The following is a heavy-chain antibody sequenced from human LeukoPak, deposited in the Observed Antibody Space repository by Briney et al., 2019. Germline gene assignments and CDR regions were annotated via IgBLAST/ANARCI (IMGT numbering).Heavy chain of an antibody. CDR1: GYTFTSYD. CDR2: MNPNSGNT. D-gene: IGHD3-3*01. V-gene: IGHV1-8*03. CDR3: ARRTAYDFWSGYNNWFDP. Sequence: ASVKVSCKASGYTFTSYDINWVRQATGQGLEWMGWMNPNSGNTGYAQKFQGRVTITRNTSISTAYMELSSLRSEDTAVYYCARRTAYDFWSGYNNWFDPWGQGTLVTVSS. J-gene: IGHJ5*02.